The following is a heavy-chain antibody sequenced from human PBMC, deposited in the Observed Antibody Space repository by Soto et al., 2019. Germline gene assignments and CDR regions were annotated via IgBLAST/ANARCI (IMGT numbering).Heavy chain of an antibody. CDR2: IYPGDSDT. CDR1: DTTHW. J-gene: IGHJ6*01. Sequence: PGEALKISCKASDTTHWIGWVRQKPGKGLEWMGIIYPGDSDTKYSPSFQGQVTISVDKSISTAYLHWSSLKASDTATYYCARRVNYYFGMDVWGLGTKVTVTS. V-gene: IGHV5-51*03. CDR3: ARRVNYYFGMDV.